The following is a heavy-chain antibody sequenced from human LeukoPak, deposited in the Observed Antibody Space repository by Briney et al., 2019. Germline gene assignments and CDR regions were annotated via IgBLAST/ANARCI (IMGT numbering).Heavy chain of an antibody. CDR1: GGSISSSSYY. J-gene: IGHJ5*02. Sequence: SETLSLTCTVSGGSISSSSYYWGWIRQPPGKGLEWIGSIYYSGSTYYNPSLKSRVTISVDTSKNQFSLKLTSVTAADTAVYYCASRGGCSSTSRYNWFDPWGQGTLVTVSS. CDR3: ASRGGCSSTSRYNWFDP. V-gene: IGHV4-39*07. D-gene: IGHD2-2*01. CDR2: IYYSGST.